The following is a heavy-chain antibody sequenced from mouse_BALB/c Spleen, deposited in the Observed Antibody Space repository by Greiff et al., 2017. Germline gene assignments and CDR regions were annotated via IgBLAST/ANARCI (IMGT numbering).Heavy chain of an antibody. CDR3: ARRDYGSSYGAMDY. V-gene: IGHV3-2*02. CDR2: ISYSGST. J-gene: IGHJ4*01. CDR1: GYSITSDYA. Sequence: ESGPGLVKPSQSLSLTCTVTGYSITSDYAWNWIRQFPGNKLEWMGYISYSGSTSYNPSLKSRISITRDTSKNQFFLQLNSVTTEDTATYYCARRDYGSSYGAMDYWGQGTSVTVSS. D-gene: IGHD1-1*01.